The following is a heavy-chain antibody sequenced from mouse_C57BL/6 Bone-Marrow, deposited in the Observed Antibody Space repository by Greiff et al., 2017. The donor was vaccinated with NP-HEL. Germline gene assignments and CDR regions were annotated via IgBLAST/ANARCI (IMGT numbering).Heavy chain of an antibody. D-gene: IGHD2-3*01. Sequence: VQLQQSVAELVRPGASVKLSCTASGFNIKNTYMHWVKQRPEQGLEWIGRIDPANGNTKYAPKFQGKGTTPPDTSSNPAYLQLSSLTSEDSAVYYCAMDGYYPAWFAYGGQGTLVTVSA. CDR1: GFNIKNTY. CDR2: IDPANGNT. V-gene: IGHV14-3*01. CDR3: AMDGYYPAWFAY. J-gene: IGHJ3*01.